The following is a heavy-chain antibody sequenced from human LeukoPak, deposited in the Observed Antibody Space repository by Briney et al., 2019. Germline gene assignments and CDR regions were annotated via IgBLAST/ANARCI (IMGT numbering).Heavy chain of an antibody. D-gene: IGHD2-15*01. J-gene: IGHJ3*02. CDR2: ISSSSSYI. V-gene: IGHV3-21*01. CDR1: GFTFSSYS. CDR3: ARGSTEDIVVVVAATASAFDI. Sequence: PGGSLRLSCAASGFTFSSYSMNWVRQAPGKGLEWVSSISSSSSYIYYADSVKGRFTISRDNAKNSLYLQMNSLRAEDTAVYYCARGSTEDIVVVVAATASAFDIWGQGTMVTVSS.